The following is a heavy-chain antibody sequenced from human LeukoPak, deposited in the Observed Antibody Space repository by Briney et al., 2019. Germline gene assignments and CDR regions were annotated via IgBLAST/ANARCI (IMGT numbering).Heavy chain of an antibody. V-gene: IGHV3-30*02. CDR3: AKESSASCYFYY. CDR1: GSTVIRNG. D-gene: IGHD3-10*01. Sequence: EPGPSHRPVRPPAGSTVIRNGICSARHQGRNGRGLVTFIPFDGSNNYYADSVKGRFTISRDTSKNSLYLQMIRLRAEDTAVYYCAKESSASCYFYYGGQGPLVTASS. CDR2: IPFDGSNN. J-gene: IGHJ4*02.